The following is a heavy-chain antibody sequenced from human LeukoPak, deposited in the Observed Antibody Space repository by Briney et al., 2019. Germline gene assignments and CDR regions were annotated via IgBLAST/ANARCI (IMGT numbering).Heavy chain of an antibody. D-gene: IGHD6-19*01. V-gene: IGHV3-7*01. Sequence: GGSLRLSCAASGFTFSNNWMSWVRQAPGKGLECVANIKKDGSEKYYVDSVKGRFTISRDNAKNSVYLQMNSLRAEDTAVYYCARGHSSGWYDQYYFDHWGQGTPATVSS. CDR1: GFTFSNNW. CDR2: IKKDGSEK. J-gene: IGHJ4*02. CDR3: ARGHSSGWYDQYYFDH.